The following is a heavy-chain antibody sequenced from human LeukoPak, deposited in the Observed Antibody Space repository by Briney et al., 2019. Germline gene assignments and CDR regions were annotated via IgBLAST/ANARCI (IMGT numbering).Heavy chain of an antibody. Sequence: SETLSLTCTVSGGSISSGGYYWSWIRQHPGKGLEWFGYIYYSGSTYYHPSLKTRVTISVDTYKNQFSLKLSSVTAADTAVYYCARDRPTYGSGSYAYYYYGMDVWGQGTTVTVSS. CDR3: ARDRPTYGSGSYAYYYYGMDV. J-gene: IGHJ6*01. D-gene: IGHD3-10*01. CDR2: IYYSGST. CDR1: GGSISSGGYY. V-gene: IGHV4-31*03.